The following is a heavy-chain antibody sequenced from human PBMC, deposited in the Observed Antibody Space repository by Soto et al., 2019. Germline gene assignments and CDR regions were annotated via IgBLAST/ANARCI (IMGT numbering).Heavy chain of an antibody. CDR2: INPSGGVT. V-gene: IGHV1-46*01. Sequence: GASVKVSCKASGYTFSSYYMHWGRQAPGQGLEWMGIINPSGGVTNYAKNFQGRVTMTRDTSTTTVYMEMSSLRSEDTAVYYCARGGPRQLLIYGVDVWGQGTKVTVSS. CDR1: GYTFSSYY. D-gene: IGHD6-6*01. J-gene: IGHJ6*02. CDR3: ARGGPRQLLIYGVDV.